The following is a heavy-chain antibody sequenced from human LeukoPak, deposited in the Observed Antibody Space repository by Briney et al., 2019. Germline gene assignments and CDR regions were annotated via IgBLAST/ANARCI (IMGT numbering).Heavy chain of an antibody. CDR2: ISGSGDST. D-gene: IGHD5-12*01. Sequence: GGSLKLSCAASGFTFSSYAMSWVRQAPGKGLEWVSGISGSGDSTYYADSVKGRFTISRDNSKNTLYLQMNSLRAEDTALYYCAKDLSYLVATIDFATDYWGQGTLVTVSP. J-gene: IGHJ4*02. CDR1: GFTFSSYA. V-gene: IGHV3-23*01. CDR3: AKDLSYLVATIDFATDY.